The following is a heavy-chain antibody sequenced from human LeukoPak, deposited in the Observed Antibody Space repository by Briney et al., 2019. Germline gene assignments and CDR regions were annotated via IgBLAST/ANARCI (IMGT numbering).Heavy chain of an antibody. J-gene: IGHJ3*02. CDR2: ISSSGSTI. V-gene: IGHV3-11*01. CDR3: AGRDIAAAVEAFDI. D-gene: IGHD6-13*01. CDR1: GFTFSDYY. Sequence: GGSLRLSCAASGFTFSDYYMSWIRKAPGKGLEWVSYISSSGSTIYYADSVKGRFTISRDNAKNSLYLQMNSLRAEDTAVYYCAGRDIAAAVEAFDIWGQGTMVTVSS.